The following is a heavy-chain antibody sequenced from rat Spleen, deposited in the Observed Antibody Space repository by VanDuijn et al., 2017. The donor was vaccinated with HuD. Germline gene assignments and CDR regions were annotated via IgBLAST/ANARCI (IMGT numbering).Heavy chain of an antibody. V-gene: IGHV1-43*01. J-gene: IGHJ2*01. D-gene: IGHD4-4*01. CDR3: ARRGYLPFDY. CDR2: INTGSGGT. CDR1: GYTFTSYY. Sequence: QVQLQQSGAELAKPGSSVKISCKASGYTFTSYYLTWIKQATGQGLEYIGYINTGSGGTNYNEKFKGKATLTVDKSSSTAFMQLSSLTPDDSAVYYCARRGYLPFDYWGQGVMVTVSS.